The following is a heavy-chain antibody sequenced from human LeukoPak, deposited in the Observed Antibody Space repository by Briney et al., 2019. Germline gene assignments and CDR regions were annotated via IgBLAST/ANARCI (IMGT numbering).Heavy chain of an antibody. CDR2: IRYDGSNK. CDR3: AKDSAAAGRFDAFDI. J-gene: IGHJ3*02. D-gene: IGHD6-13*01. CDR1: GFTFSSYG. Sequence: GGSLRLSCAASGFTFSSYGMHWVRQAPGKGLEWVAFIRYDGSNKYYADSLKGRFTISRDNSKNTLYLQMSSLRAEDTAVYYCAKDSAAAGRFDAFDIWGQGTMVTVSS. V-gene: IGHV3-30*02.